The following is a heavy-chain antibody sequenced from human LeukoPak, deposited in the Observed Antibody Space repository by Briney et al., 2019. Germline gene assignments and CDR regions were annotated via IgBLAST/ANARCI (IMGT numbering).Heavy chain of an antibody. D-gene: IGHD2-2*01. CDR2: ISWNSGSI. Sequence: GGSLRLSCAASGFTFDDYAMHWVRQAPGKGLEWVSSISWNSGSIGYADSVKGRFTISRDNAKNSLYLQMNSLRAEDTALYCCAGSWCSSTGCFPSRGRFDIWGQGTMVTVSS. CDR1: GFTFDDYA. CDR3: AGSWCSSTGCFPSRGRFDI. V-gene: IGHV3-9*01. J-gene: IGHJ3*02.